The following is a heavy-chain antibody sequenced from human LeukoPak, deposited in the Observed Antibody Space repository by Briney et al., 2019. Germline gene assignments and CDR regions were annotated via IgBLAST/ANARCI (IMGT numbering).Heavy chain of an antibody. V-gene: IGHV3-30*04. CDR2: ISYDGSNK. CDR3: ARDLAAAGTDYYYYYMDV. CDR1: GFTFSSYA. D-gene: IGHD6-13*01. J-gene: IGHJ6*03. Sequence: GGSLRLSCAASGFTFSSYAMHWVRQAPGKGLEWVAVISYDGSNKYYADSVKGRFTISRDNSKNTLYLQMNSLRAEDTAVYYCARDLAAAGTDYYYYYMDVWGKGTTVTVSS.